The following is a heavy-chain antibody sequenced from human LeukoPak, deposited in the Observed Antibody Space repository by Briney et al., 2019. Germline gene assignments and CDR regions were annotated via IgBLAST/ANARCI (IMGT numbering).Heavy chain of an antibody. J-gene: IGHJ4*02. CDR1: GYIFSSND. D-gene: IGHD2-2*01. CDR3: ARESGYCSSTSCFPFDY. CDR2: MNPNSGDT. Sequence: GASVKVSCKASGYIFSSNDINWVRQAAGQGLEWMGWMNPNSGDTGYTQKFQGRVAMTRSTSITTAYMELSSLRSEDTAVYYCARESGYCSSTSCFPFDYWGQGTLVTVSS. V-gene: IGHV1-8*01.